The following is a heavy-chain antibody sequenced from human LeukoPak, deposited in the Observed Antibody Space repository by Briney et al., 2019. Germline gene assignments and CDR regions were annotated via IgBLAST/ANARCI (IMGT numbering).Heavy chain of an antibody. J-gene: IGHJ4*02. D-gene: IGHD1-26*01. Sequence: SETLSLTCTVSGVSISSYYWSWIRQPPGKGLEWIGYIYYSGSTNYNPSLKSRVTISVDTSKNQFSLKLSSVTAADTAVYYCARDRRKWELPYFDYWGQGTLVTVSS. V-gene: IGHV4-59*01. CDR3: ARDRRKWELPYFDY. CDR2: IYYSGST. CDR1: GVSISSYY.